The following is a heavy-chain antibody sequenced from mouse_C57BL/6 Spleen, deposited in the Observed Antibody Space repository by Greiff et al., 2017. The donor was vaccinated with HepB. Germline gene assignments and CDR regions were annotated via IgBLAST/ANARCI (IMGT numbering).Heavy chain of an antibody. D-gene: IGHD2-12*01. CDR1: GFTFSNYW. CDR3: TEVTIVDGTFDY. CDR2: IRLKSDNYAT. J-gene: IGHJ2*01. V-gene: IGHV6-3*01. Sequence: EVKLVESGGGLVQPGGSMKLSCVASGFTFSNYWMNWVRQSPEKGLEWVAQIRLKSDNYATHYAESVKGRFTISRDDSKSSVYLQMNNLRAEDTGIYYCTEVTIVDGTFDYWGQGTTLTVSS.